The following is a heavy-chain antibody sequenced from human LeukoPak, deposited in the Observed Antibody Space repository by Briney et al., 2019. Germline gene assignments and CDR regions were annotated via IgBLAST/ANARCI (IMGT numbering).Heavy chain of an antibody. Sequence: PSETLSLTCTVSGGSISSGSYYWSWIRQPAGKGLEWIGRIYTSGSTNYNPSLKSRVTISVDTSKNQFSLKLSSVTAADAAVYYCARDLGRDGDAFGIWGQGTMVTVSS. J-gene: IGHJ3*02. V-gene: IGHV4-61*02. CDR3: ARDLGRDGDAFGI. CDR2: IYTSGST. CDR1: GGSISSGSYY. D-gene: IGHD1-26*01.